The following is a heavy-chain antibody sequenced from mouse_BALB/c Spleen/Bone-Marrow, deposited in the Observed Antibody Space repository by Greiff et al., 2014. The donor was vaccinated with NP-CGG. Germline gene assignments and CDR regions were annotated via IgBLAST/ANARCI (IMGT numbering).Heavy chain of an antibody. CDR3: AQGYDWAMDY. CDR1: GFNIKDTY. CDR2: IDPANGNT. J-gene: IGHJ4*01. V-gene: IGHV14-3*02. D-gene: IGHD2-14*01. Sequence: VQLKQSGAELVKPGASVKLSCTASGFNIKDTYIHWVKQRPEQGLEWIGRIDPANGNTKYDPKFQSKATITTDTSSNTAYLQLSSLTSEDTAVYYCAQGYDWAMDYWGQGTSVTVSS.